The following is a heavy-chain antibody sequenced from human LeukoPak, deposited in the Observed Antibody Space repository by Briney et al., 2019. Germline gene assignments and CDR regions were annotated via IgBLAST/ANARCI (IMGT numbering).Heavy chain of an antibody. V-gene: IGHV3-21*01. Sequence: GGSLRLSRAASGFTFSSYSMNWVRQAPGKGLEWVSSISSSSSYIYYADSVKGRFTIPRDNAKNSLYLQMNSLRAEDTAVYYCARDPSRRISGFFDYWGQGTLVTVSS. CDR2: ISSSSSYI. D-gene: IGHD2-15*01. CDR1: GFTFSSYS. J-gene: IGHJ4*02. CDR3: ARDPSRRISGFFDY.